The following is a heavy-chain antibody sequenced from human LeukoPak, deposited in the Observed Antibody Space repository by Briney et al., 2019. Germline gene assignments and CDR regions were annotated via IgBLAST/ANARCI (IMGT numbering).Heavy chain of an antibody. V-gene: IGHV1-2*02. D-gene: IGHD3-22*01. CDR3: ARDWSYYYDSSGYPHYYGMDV. J-gene: IGHJ6*02. CDR1: GYTFTGYY. Sequence: ASVKVSCKASGYTFTGYYMHWVRQAPGQGLEWMGWINPNSGGTNYAQKFQGRVTMTRDTSISTAYMELSRLRSDDTAVYYCARDWSYYYDSSGYPHYYGMDVWGQGTTDTVSS. CDR2: INPNSGGT.